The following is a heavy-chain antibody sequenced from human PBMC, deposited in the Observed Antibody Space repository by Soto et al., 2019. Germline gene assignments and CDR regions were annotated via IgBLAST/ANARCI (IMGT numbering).Heavy chain of an antibody. V-gene: IGHV3-48*03. Sequence: GGSLRLSCAASGFTFSSYEMNRVRQAPGKGLEWVSYISSSGSTIYYADSVKGRFTISRDNAKNSLYLQMNSLRAEDTAVYYCASLVAARYGIGHNWFDPWGQGTLVTVSS. D-gene: IGHD2-15*01. CDR1: GFTFSSYE. J-gene: IGHJ5*02. CDR3: ASLVAARYGIGHNWFDP. CDR2: ISSSGSTI.